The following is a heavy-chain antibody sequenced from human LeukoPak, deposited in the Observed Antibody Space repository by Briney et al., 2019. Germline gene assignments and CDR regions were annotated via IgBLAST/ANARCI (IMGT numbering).Heavy chain of an antibody. CDR2: IYTSGST. J-gene: IGHJ4*02. Sequence: PSETLSLTCTVSGGSISSGSYYWSWIRQPAGKGLEWIGRIYTSGSTNYNPSLKSRVTISVDTSKNLFSLKLSSVTAADTDVYYCASKVMVRGVIIHDYWGQGTLVTVSS. CDR1: GGSISSGSYY. V-gene: IGHV4-61*02. D-gene: IGHD3-10*01. CDR3: ASKVMVRGVIIHDY.